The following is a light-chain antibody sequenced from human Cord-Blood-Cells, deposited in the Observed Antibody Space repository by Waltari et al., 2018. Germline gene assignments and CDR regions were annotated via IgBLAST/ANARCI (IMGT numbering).Light chain of an antibody. Sequence: AIRMTQSPSSFSASTGDRVTITCRASQGISSYLAWYQQKPWKAHKLLIYAASTLQSGVPSRFSGSGSGTYFTLTIICLQSEDFATYYGQQYYSYPWTFGQGTKVEIK. CDR3: QQYYSYPWT. CDR2: AAS. V-gene: IGKV1-8*01. CDR1: QGISSY. J-gene: IGKJ1*01.